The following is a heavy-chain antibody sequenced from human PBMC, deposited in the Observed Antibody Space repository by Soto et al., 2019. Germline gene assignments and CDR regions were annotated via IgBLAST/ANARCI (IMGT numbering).Heavy chain of an antibody. V-gene: IGHV3-23*01. CDR3: AKETVAEPSWYFDY. J-gene: IGHJ4*02. CDR2: ISGSGGST. D-gene: IGHD1-26*01. Sequence: GGSLRRSWAASGFTFSSYGMSWVRQAPGKGLEWVSAISGSGGSTYYADSVKGRFTISRDNSKNTLYLQMNSLRAEDTAVYYCAKETVAEPSWYFDYWGQGTLVTVAS. CDR1: GFTFSSYG.